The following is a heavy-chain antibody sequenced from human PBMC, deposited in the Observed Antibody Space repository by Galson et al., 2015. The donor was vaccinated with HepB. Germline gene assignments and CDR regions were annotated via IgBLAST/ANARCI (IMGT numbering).Heavy chain of an antibody. CDR1: GGSIRSGSYY. V-gene: IGHV4-39*01. D-gene: IGHD3-10*01. Sequence: SETLSLTCTVSGGSIRSGSYYWGWIRQPPGKGLEWIGTFYYRESPYYNPSLKSRVTISEDSSKNQFSLKLTFVTAADTAVYYCARHILDTSAFFDYWGQGTLVAVSS. CDR2: FYYRESP. CDR3: ARHILDTSAFFDY. J-gene: IGHJ4*02.